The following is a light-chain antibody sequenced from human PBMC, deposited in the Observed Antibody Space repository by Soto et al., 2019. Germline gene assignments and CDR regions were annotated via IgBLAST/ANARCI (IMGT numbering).Light chain of an antibody. J-gene: IGKJ2*01. V-gene: IGKV3-20*01. CDR1: QSVTNDY. CDR3: QHYGNSPPMYT. CDR2: GAS. Sequence: EIVLTQSPDTLSLSPGDRATLSCRASQSVTNDYLAWYQHKPGQAPRLLIYGASTRATGIPDRFSGSVSGTELTLTISRLEPEDFAVYYCQHYGNSPPMYTCGQGTKLEIK.